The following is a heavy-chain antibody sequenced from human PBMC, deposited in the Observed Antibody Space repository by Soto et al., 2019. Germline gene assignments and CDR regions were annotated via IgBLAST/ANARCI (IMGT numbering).Heavy chain of an antibody. CDR2: IYSGGST. Sequence: PGGSLRLSCAASGFTVSSNYMSWVRQAPGKGLEWVSVIYSGGSTYYADSVKGRFTISRDNSKNTLYLQMNSLRAEDTAVYYCARDRGDSYGPVYYFDYWGQGTLVTVSS. CDR3: ARDRGDSYGPVYYFDY. J-gene: IGHJ4*02. CDR1: GFTVSSNY. D-gene: IGHD5-18*01. V-gene: IGHV3-53*01.